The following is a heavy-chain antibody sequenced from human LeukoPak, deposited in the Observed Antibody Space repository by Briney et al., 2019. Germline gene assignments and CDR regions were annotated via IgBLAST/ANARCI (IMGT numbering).Heavy chain of an antibody. J-gene: IGHJ4*02. Sequence: GGSLRLSCAASGFTFDDYAMHWVRQAPGKGLEWVSLISWDGGSTYYADSVKGRFTISRGNAKNTLYLQMNSLRAEDTAVYYCAITVTGGIDYWGQGALVTVSS. CDR3: AITVTGGIDY. CDR1: GFTFDDYA. D-gene: IGHD4-17*01. V-gene: IGHV3-43D*03. CDR2: ISWDGGST.